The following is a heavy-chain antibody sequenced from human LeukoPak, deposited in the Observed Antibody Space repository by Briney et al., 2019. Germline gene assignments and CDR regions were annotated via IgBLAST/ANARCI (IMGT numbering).Heavy chain of an antibody. V-gene: IGHV3-23*01. CDR1: GFTFSSYD. D-gene: IGHD2-2*02. Sequence: GGTLRLSCADSGFTFSSYDMSWVRHAPGKRLEWVSTISGSGGTTNFADSVKGRFTISRENSKNTLYLQMNSLRAADTAKYYCAKASRRHCGTTICYTLDYWGQGTLVTVSS. CDR3: AKASRRHCGTTICYTLDY. J-gene: IGHJ4*02. CDR2: ISGSGGTT.